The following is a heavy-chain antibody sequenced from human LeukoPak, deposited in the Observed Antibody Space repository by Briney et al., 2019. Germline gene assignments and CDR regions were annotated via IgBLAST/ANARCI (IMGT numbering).Heavy chain of an antibody. Sequence: ASVKVSCKASGYTFTGYYMHWVRQAPGQGLEWMGWINPNSGGTNYAQKFQGRVTMTRDTSISTAYMELSSLRSEDTAVYYCARDHSGYTIFLDYWGQGTLVTVSS. J-gene: IGHJ4*02. CDR1: GYTFTGYY. D-gene: IGHD5-12*01. CDR3: ARDHSGYTIFLDY. V-gene: IGHV1-2*02. CDR2: INPNSGGT.